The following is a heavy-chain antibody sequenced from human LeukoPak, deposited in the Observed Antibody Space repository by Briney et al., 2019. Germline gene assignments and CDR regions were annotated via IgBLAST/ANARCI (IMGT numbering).Heavy chain of an antibody. CDR3: ARALNSSSWFFDAFDI. J-gene: IGHJ3*02. V-gene: IGHV3-23*01. D-gene: IGHD6-13*01. CDR1: GFTFTTYV. CDR2: FSDSGSST. Sequence: GVSLRLSCAASGFTFTTYVMSWVRQAPGKGLEWVSGFSDSGSSTYYADSVKGRFTISRDNSKNTLYLQMNSLRAEDTAVYYCARALNSSSWFFDAFDIWGQGTMVTVSS.